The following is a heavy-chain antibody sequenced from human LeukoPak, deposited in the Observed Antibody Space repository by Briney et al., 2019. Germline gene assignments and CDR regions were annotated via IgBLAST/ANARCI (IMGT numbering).Heavy chain of an antibody. D-gene: IGHD6-13*01. CDR3: ARATPSSSRPYYFDY. CDR2: ISSNGGST. Sequence: SGGSLRLSCAASGFTFSSYAMHWVRQAPGKGLEYVSAISSNGGSTYYANSVKGRFTISRDNSKNTLYLQMGSLRAEDMAVYYCARATPSSSRPYYFDYWGQGTLATVSS. CDR1: GFTFSSYA. J-gene: IGHJ4*02. V-gene: IGHV3-64*01.